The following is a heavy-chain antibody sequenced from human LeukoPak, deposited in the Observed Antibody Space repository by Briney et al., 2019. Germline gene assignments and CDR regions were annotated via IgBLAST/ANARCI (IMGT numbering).Heavy chain of an antibody. D-gene: IGHD2-21*02. V-gene: IGHV4-4*07. J-gene: IGHJ4*01. CDR1: GGSLSINY. Sequence: SETLSLTCTVSGGSLSINYWSWIRQPAGKGLEWIGRIYSSGSTNYNPSLKSRVTMSVDTSKNQFSLKLTSVTAADTAVYYCARGGRGVTAIDYWGHGTLVTVFS. CDR3: ARGGRGVTAIDY. CDR2: IYSSGST.